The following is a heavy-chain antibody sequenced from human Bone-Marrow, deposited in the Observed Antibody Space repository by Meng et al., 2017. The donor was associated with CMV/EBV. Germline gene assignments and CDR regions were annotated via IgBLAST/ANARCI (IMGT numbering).Heavy chain of an antibody. CDR2: INPNSGGT. CDR1: GYTFTGYY. CDR3: AILPGIAAAGGYY. D-gene: IGHD6-13*01. V-gene: IGHV1-2*02. Sequence: ASVKVSCKASGYTFTGYYMHWVRQAPGQGLEWMGWINPNSGGTNYAQKFQGRVTMTRDTSISTAYMELSRLRSDDTAVYYCAILPGIAAAGGYYWGQGTLVNVSS. J-gene: IGHJ4*02.